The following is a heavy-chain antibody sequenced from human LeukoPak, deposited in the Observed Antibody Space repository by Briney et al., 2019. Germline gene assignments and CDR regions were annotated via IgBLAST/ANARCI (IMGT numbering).Heavy chain of an antibody. CDR2: FSGSGGTT. CDR3: ANGNRCTSPNCLGYYYFYMDV. D-gene: IGHD2-8*01. J-gene: IGHJ6*03. V-gene: IGHV3-23*01. CDR1: GFTFSSYA. Sequence: GGSLRLSCAASGFTFSSYAMNWVRQAPGRGLEWVSGFSGSGGTTNYADSVKGRFTISRDNSKNTLYLQMNSLRAEDTAVYYCANGNRCTSPNCLGYYYFYMDVWDKGTTVTVSS.